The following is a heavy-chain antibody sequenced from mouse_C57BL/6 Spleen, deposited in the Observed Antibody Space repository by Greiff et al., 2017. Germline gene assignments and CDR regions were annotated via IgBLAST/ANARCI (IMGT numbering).Heavy chain of an antibody. Sequence: QVQLQQSGAELARPGASVKLSCKASGYTFTSYGISWVKQRTGQGLEWIGEIYPRSGNTYYNEKFKGKATLTADKSSSTAYMELRSLTSEDSAVYFCARGPVVPNFDYWGQGTTLTVSS. CDR1: GYTFTSYG. CDR3: ARGPVVPNFDY. D-gene: IGHD1-1*01. CDR2: IYPRSGNT. J-gene: IGHJ2*01. V-gene: IGHV1-81*01.